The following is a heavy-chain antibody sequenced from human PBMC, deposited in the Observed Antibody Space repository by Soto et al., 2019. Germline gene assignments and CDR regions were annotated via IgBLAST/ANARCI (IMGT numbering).Heavy chain of an antibody. CDR3: ASSRRGYSYGANFDY. Sequence: KPSETLSLTCTVSGGSISSGGYYWSWIRQHPGKGLEWIGYIYYSGSTYYNPSLKSRVTISVDTSKNQFSLKLSSVTAADTAVYYCASSRRGYSYGANFDYWGQGTLVTVSS. D-gene: IGHD5-18*01. J-gene: IGHJ4*02. CDR2: IYYSGST. CDR1: GGSISSGGYY. V-gene: IGHV4-31*03.